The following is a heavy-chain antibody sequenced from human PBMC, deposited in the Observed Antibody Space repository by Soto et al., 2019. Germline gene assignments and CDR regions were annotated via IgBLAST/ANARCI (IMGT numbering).Heavy chain of an antibody. D-gene: IGHD3-10*01. CDR1: GFMFSSYW. Sequence: VGSLRLSCEASGFMFSSYWMSWVRQAPGQGLEWVANIKQDGSEIHYVESVEGRFTIFRDNARRSLFLQMSSLRAEDTAVYFCATYSGSYFPVGHDRWGQGTLVVVSS. CDR3: ATYSGSYFPVGHDR. CDR2: IKQDGSEI. J-gene: IGHJ5*02. V-gene: IGHV3-7*01.